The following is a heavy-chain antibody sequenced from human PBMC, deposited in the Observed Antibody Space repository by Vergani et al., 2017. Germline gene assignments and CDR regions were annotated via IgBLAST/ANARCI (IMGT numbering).Heavy chain of an antibody. J-gene: IGHJ2*01. CDR1: GDSIISRSYY. V-gene: IGHV4-39*01. Sequence: QMQLQESGPGLVKASEILSLTCTVSGDSIISRSYYWGWIRQPPGKGLEWIGSIYNSGNGDSSSSPKSRVTISADTSKNQFSLRLTSVTAADTAVYYCASGKYYSDSTSHYRGRYFDVWGRGTLVTVPS. CDR2: IYNSGNG. D-gene: IGHD3-16*01. CDR3: ASGKYYSDSTSHYRGRYFDV.